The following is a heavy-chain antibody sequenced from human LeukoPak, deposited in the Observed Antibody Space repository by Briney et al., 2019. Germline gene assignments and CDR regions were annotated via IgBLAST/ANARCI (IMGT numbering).Heavy chain of an antibody. J-gene: IGHJ4*02. CDR2: IWYDGSNK. CDR3: AKDPRSSGYSPDY. Sequence: GGSLRLSCAASGFTFSSYAMHWVRQAPGKGLEWVAVIWYDGSNKNYGDSVKGRFTISRDNSKNTLYLQMNSPRVEDTAVYYCAKDPRSSGYSPDYWGQGTLVTVSS. D-gene: IGHD3-22*01. V-gene: IGHV3-33*06. CDR1: GFTFSSYA.